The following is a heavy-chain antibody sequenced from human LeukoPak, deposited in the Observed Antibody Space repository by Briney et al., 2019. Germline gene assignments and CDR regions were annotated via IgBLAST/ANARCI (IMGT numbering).Heavy chain of an antibody. CDR1: GYTFTGYY. V-gene: IGHV1-2*02. J-gene: IGHJ4*02. CDR2: INPNSGGT. CDR3: AGTPRRFLGWSYFDY. D-gene: IGHD3-3*01. Sequence: ASVKVSCKASGYTFTGYYMHWVRQAPGQGLEWMGWINPNSGGTNYAQKFQGRITMTTDTSTNTAYMELKSLTSDDTAVYYCAGTPRRFLGWSYFDYWGQGTLVTVSS.